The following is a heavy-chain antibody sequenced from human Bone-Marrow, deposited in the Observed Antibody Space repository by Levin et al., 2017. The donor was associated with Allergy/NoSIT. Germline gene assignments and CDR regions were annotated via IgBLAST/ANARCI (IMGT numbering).Heavy chain of an antibody. D-gene: IGHD1-1*01. CDR3: ARLERGPPYLKYFEY. V-gene: IGHV4-61*01. CDR1: GDSVTNGSYY. Sequence: NPSETLSLTCTVSGDSVTNGSYYWSWIRQPPGKGLEWIVYVHYSGGTKDNPSLKSRVTMSLDTSKNQFSLRLSSVTAADTAVYFCARLERGPPYLKYFEYWGRGSLVTVSS. J-gene: IGHJ4*02. CDR2: VHYSGGT.